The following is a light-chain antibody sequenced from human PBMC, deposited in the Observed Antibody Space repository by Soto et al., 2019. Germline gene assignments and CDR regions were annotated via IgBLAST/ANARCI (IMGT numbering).Light chain of an antibody. CDR3: QSYDSSLSGSKV. V-gene: IGLV1-40*01. J-gene: IGLJ3*02. CDR1: NSNIGAGYD. CDR2: GNI. Sequence: QSVLTQPPSVSGAPGQRVSISCTGSNSNIGAGYDVHWYHQLPGTAPKLLIYGNINRPSGVPDRFSGSKSGASAFLVITGLQAEDEADYYCQSYDSSLSGSKVFGGGTKVTVL.